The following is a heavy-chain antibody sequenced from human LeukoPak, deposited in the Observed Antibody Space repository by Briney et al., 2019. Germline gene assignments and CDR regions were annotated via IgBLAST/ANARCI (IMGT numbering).Heavy chain of an antibody. CDR1: GFTVSSNY. V-gene: IGHV3-66*01. D-gene: IGHD1-26*01. Sequence: QAGGSLRLSCAASGFTVSSNYMSWVRQAPGKRLEWVSVIYSGGSTYYADSVKDRFTISRDNSKNTLYLQMNSLRAEDTAVYYCARAPRYSGSYDYWGQGTLVTVSS. CDR2: IYSGGST. J-gene: IGHJ4*02. CDR3: ARAPRYSGSYDY.